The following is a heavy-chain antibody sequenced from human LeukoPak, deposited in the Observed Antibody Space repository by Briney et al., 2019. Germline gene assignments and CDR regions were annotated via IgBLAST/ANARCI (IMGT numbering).Heavy chain of an antibody. CDR3: ARGHYDFWSGPYYFDY. J-gene: IGHJ4*02. CDR1: GGSISSGDYY. V-gene: IGHV4-30-4*01. Sequence: SQTLSLTCTVSGGSISSGDYYWSWIRQPPGKGLEWIGYIYYSGSTYYNPSLKSRVTISVDTSKNQFSLKLSSVTAADTAVYYCARGHYDFWSGPYYFDYWGQGTLVTVSS. D-gene: IGHD3-3*01. CDR2: IYYSGST.